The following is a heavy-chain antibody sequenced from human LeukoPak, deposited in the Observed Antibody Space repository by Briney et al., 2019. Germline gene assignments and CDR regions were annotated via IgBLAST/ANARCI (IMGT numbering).Heavy chain of an antibody. CDR1: GYRFTRYW. D-gene: IGHD3-22*01. Sequence: GEPLKISFQGSGYRFTRYWIGWVRPMPGKGLEWMGIIYPGESDTRYCTSFQGQVTISADKSIGTAYLQWSSLKASDTAMYYCARVMYYYDSSGPIGAFDIWGQGTMVTVSA. CDR3: ARVMYYYDSSGPIGAFDI. V-gene: IGHV5-51*01. CDR2: IYPGESDT. J-gene: IGHJ3*02.